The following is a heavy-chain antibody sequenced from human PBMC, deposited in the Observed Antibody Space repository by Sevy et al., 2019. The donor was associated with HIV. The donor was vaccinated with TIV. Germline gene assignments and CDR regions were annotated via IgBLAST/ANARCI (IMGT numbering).Heavy chain of an antibody. CDR3: AKVVTAISLDAFDI. V-gene: IGHV3-9*01. D-gene: IGHD2-21*02. CDR2: ISWNSGSI. CDR1: GFTFDDYA. Sequence: GGSQRLSCAASGFTFDDYAMHWVRQAPGKGLEWVSGISWNSGSIGYADSVKGRFTISRDNAKNSLYLQMNSLRAEDTALYYCAKVVTAISLDAFDIWGQGTMVTVSS. J-gene: IGHJ3*02.